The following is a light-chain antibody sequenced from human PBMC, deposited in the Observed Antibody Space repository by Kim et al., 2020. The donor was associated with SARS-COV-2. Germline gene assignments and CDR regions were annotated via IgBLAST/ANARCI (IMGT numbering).Light chain of an antibody. CDR3: QQGYSTPRT. J-gene: IGKJ1*01. Sequence: ASVGERVTNTCRASQTISSYLNWYQQGPGKAPKLLIQAASSLQSGVQSRLSGSGSGTDFTLTISSLQPEDFAIYYCQQGYSTPRTFGQGTKVDIK. CDR1: QTISSY. CDR2: AAS. V-gene: IGKV1-39*01.